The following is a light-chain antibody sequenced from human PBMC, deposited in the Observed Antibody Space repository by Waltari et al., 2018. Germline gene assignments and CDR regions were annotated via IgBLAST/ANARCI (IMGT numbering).Light chain of an antibody. J-gene: IGLJ2*01. CDR3: NSYTSSTNVV. CDR2: DVS. V-gene: IGLV2-14*03. Sequence: QSVLTQSASVSGSPGPSITISCTGTSGDVGAHNYVSWYQQHPGKAPQLFIYDVSKRPSGVSNRISASKSGNTASLTISGLQAEDEAHYYCNSYTSSTNVVFGGGTKLTVL. CDR1: SGDVGAHNY.